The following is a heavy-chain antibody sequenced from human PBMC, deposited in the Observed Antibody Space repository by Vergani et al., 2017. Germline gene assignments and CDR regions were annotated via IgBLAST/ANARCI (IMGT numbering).Heavy chain of an antibody. D-gene: IGHD6-13*01. V-gene: IGHV3-9*01. J-gene: IGHJ3*02. Sequence: EVQLVESGGGLVQPGRSLRLSCAASGFTFDDYAMHWVRQAPGKGLEWVSGISWNSGSIGYADSVKGRFTISRDNAKNSLYLQTNSLRAEDTALYYCAKDKRLGIAAVLDIWGQGTMVTVSS. CDR3: AKDKRLGIAAVLDI. CDR1: GFTFDDYA. CDR2: ISWNSGSI.